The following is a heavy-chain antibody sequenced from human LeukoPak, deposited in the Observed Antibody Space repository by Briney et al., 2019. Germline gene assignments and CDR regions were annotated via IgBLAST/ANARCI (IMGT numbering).Heavy chain of an antibody. D-gene: IGHD2-15*01. CDR2: ISWNSGSI. CDR3: AKASTRGLRRYNWFDP. J-gene: IGHJ5*02. V-gene: IGHV3-9*01. CDR1: GFTFDDYA. Sequence: PGGSLRLSCAASGFTFDDYAMHWVRQAPGKGLEWVSGISWNSGSIGYADSVKGRFAISRDNAKNSLYLQMNSLRAEDTALYYCAKASTRGLRRYNWFDPWGQGTLVTVSS.